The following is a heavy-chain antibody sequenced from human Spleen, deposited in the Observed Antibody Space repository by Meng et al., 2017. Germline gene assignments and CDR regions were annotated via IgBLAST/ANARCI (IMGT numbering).Heavy chain of an antibody. CDR1: GGSISSSSYY. CDR3: ARDLWELRYKAPFDP. D-gene: IGHD3-16*01. V-gene: IGHV4-39*07. CDR2: IYYSGST. J-gene: IGHJ5*02. Sequence: SETLSLTCTVSGGSISSSSYYWGWIRQPPGKGLEWIGSIYYSGSTYYNPSLESRVTISVDTSKNQFSLKLSSVTAADTAVYYCARDLWELRYKAPFDPWGQGNLVTVSS.